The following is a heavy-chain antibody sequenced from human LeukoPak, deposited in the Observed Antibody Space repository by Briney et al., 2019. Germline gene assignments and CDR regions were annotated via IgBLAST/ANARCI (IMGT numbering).Heavy chain of an antibody. J-gene: IGHJ4*02. V-gene: IGHV1-58*01. CDR3: AADPRTYYYGSSGEFDY. CDR2: IVVGSGNT. CDR1: GFTFTSSA. Sequence: ASVKVSCKASGFTFTSSAVQWVRQARGQRLEWIGWIVVGSGNTNYAQKFQERVTITRDMSTSTAYMELSSLRSEDTAVYYCAADPRTYYYGSSGEFDYWGQGTLVTVSS. D-gene: IGHD3-22*01.